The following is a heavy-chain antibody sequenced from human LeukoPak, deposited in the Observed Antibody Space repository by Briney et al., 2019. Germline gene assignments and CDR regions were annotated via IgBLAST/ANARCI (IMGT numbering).Heavy chain of an antibody. V-gene: IGHV4-30-2*01. Sequence: PSETLSLTCTVSGGSISSGGYYWSWIRQPPGKGLEWIGYIYHSGSTYYNPSLKSRVTISVDRSKNQFSLKLSSVTAADTAVYYCAIKTGYSYGYFDYWGQGTLVTVSS. CDR3: AIKTGYSYGYFDY. CDR1: GGSISSGGYY. CDR2: IYHSGST. D-gene: IGHD5-18*01. J-gene: IGHJ4*02.